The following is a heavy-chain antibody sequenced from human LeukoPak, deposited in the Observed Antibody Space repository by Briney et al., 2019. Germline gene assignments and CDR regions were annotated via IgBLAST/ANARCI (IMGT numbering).Heavy chain of an antibody. CDR2: ISGSGGST. CDR1: GFTFSSYA. Sequence: GGSLRLSCAASGFTFSSYAMSWVRQAPGKGLEWVSAISGSGGSTYYADSVKGRFTISRDNSKNTLYLQMNSLGAEDTAVYYCAKDPDYDSSGYYVYWGQGTLVTVSS. CDR3: AKDPDYDSSGYYVY. V-gene: IGHV3-23*01. J-gene: IGHJ4*02. D-gene: IGHD3-22*01.